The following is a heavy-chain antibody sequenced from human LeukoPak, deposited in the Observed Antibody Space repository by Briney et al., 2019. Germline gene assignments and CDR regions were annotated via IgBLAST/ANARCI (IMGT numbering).Heavy chain of an antibody. CDR1: VCTFIRYS. V-gene: IGHV1-69*02. CDR3: TRREYANSNYYLYYFDY. J-gene: IGHJ4*02. CDR2: IIPILWIT. D-gene: IGHD2/OR15-2a*01. Sequence: SVNVSFMASVCTFIRYSRHGVGQAPGQGLDWMGRIIPILWITNYAQKFQGRVTITADKPTSTAYMELRSLMSELRAVDQRTRREYANSNYYLYYFDYCGQGTLVTVSS.